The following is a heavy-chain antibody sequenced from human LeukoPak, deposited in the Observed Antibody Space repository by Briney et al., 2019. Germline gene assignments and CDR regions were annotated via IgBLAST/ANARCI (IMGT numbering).Heavy chain of an antibody. J-gene: IGHJ4*02. CDR3: AVNWNVDH. CDR1: GFTFTSYA. D-gene: IGHD1-1*01. V-gene: IGHV3-23*01. CDR2: ISNSGVST. Sequence: GGSLRLSCAASGFTFTSYAMTWVRQAPGKGLEWVSSISNSGVSTYHADSVKGRFTIPRDNSKNTLYLQMNSLRAEDTAVYYCAVNWNVDHWGQGTLVTVSS.